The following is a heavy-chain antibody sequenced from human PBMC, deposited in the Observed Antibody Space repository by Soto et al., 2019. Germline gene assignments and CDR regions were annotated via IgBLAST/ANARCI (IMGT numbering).Heavy chain of an antibody. J-gene: IGHJ4*02. CDR2: VNPDGSWR. V-gene: IGHV3-7*04. CDR3: ARGAN. CDR1: GFSFSRDW. Sequence: GGSLRLSCAASGFSFSRDWMSWVRRAPGKGLEWVANVNPDGSWRSYVDSVKGRFTISRDNAKSSVFLQMSSLRAEDTAVYYCARGANWGQGTLVTVSS.